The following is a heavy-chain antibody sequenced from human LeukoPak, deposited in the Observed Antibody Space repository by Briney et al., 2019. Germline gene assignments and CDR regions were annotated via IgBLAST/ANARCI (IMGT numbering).Heavy chain of an antibody. CDR1: GYTFTGYY. Sequence: ASVKVSCKASGYTFTGYYMHWVRQAPGQGLEWMGRINPNSGGTNYAQKFQGRVTMTRDTSISTAYMELSRLRSDDTAVYYCASGSTHWTTVNSIDYWGQGTLVTVSS. D-gene: IGHD4-17*01. CDR2: INPNSGGT. J-gene: IGHJ4*02. V-gene: IGHV1-2*06. CDR3: ASGSTHWTTVNSIDY.